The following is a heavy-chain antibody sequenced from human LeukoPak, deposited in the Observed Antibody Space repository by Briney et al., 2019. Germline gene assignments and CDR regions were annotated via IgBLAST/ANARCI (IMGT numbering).Heavy chain of an antibody. J-gene: IGHJ5*02. Sequence: SETLSLTCAVYGGYFSGYYWSWIRQPPGKGLEWIGEINHSGSTNYNPSLKSRVTISVDTSKNQFSLKLSSVTAADTAVYYCARRSGYSYGFKYNWFDPWGQGTLVTVSS. D-gene: IGHD5-18*01. CDR3: ARRSGYSYGFKYNWFDP. CDR1: GGYFSGYY. V-gene: IGHV4-34*01. CDR2: INHSGST.